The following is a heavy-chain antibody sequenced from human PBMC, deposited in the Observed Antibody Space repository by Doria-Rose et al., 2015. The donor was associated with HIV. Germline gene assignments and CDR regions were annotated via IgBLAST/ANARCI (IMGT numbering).Heavy chain of an antibody. CDR2: IIPILDIV. Sequence: QVPLVPSGSEVKKPGSSVKVSCKASGGTFSSYTISWVRQAPGQGLEWMGRIIPILDIVNYALRFQGRVTITADESTSTAYMELSSLRSEDTAIYYCASQWERSSFDYWGQGTLVTVSS. D-gene: IGHD1-26*01. J-gene: IGHJ4*02. CDR1: GGTFSSYT. V-gene: IGHV1-69*02. CDR3: ASQWERSSFDY.